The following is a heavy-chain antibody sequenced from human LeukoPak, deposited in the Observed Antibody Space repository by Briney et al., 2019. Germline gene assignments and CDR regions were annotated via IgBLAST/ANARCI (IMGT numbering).Heavy chain of an antibody. CDR3: ARYCTSTSCAFEY. V-gene: IGHV3-23*01. D-gene: IGHD2-2*01. J-gene: IGHJ4*02. Sequence: GGSLRLSYAASGFTFGNYAMTWVRQAPGEGLEWVSSISGSGGSPIYADSVKGRFTISRDNSKNTLYLQMNSLRAEDTAIYYCARYCTSTSCAFEYWGQGTLVTVSS. CDR1: GFTFGNYA. CDR2: ISGSGGSP.